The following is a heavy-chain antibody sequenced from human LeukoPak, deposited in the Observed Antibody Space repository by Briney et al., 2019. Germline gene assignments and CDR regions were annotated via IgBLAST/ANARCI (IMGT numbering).Heavy chain of an antibody. D-gene: IGHD3-9*01. CDR2: IKQDGSEK. CDR3: ARGGVVYDVLTGYYY. V-gene: IGHV3-7*01. Sequence: GGSLRLSCAAYGFTFSSYWMSWVRQAPGKGLEWVANIKQDGSEKYYVDSVKGRFTISRDNAKNSLYLQMNSLRAEDTAVYFCARGGVVYDVLTGYYYWGQGTLVTVSS. J-gene: IGHJ4*02. CDR1: GFTFSSYW.